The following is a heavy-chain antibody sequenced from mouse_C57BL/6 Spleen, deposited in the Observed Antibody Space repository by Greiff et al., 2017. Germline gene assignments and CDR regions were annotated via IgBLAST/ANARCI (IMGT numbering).Heavy chain of an antibody. CDR1: GFNIKNTY. J-gene: IGHJ2*01. CDR2: IDPANGNT. Sequence: VQLQQSVAELVRPGASVKLSCTASGFNIKNTYMHWVQQRPEQGLEWIGRIDPANGNTKYAPKFKGKATITADTSSNTAYLQRSSLTSEDTAIYYCARASTGTWEYFDDWGKGTTLTVSS. CDR3: ARASTGTWEYFDD. D-gene: IGHD4-1*02. V-gene: IGHV14-3*01.